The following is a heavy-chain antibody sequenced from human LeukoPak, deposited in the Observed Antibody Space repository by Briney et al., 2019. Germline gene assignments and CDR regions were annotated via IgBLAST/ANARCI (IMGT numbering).Heavy chain of an antibody. J-gene: IGHJ4*02. D-gene: IGHD2-15*01. CDR1: GFSFSHVG. CDR3: AKDGYCSGGACYAWHFDS. Sequence: PGGSLRLSCAASGFSFSHVGMHWVRQAPGKGLEWVAFIGSDGDKKYFADSLKGRLTISRDNSKNMLFLQVSSLRTEDTAVYYCAKDGYCSGGACYAWHFDSWDLGTLVTVSS. V-gene: IGHV3-30*02. CDR2: IGSDGDKK.